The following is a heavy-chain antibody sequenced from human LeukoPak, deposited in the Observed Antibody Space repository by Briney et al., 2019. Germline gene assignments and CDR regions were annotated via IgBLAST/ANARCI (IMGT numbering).Heavy chain of an antibody. Sequence: PGGSLRLSCAASEFTFNSYWMHWVRQGPGKGLVWVSRINSDGSSTTYADSVKGRFTISRDNAENTLYLQMNSLRVEDTAVYFCARARAGYIFDSWGQGTLVTVSS. J-gene: IGHJ4*02. D-gene: IGHD5-24*01. CDR2: INSDGSST. CDR3: ARARAGYIFDS. V-gene: IGHV3-74*01. CDR1: EFTFNSYW.